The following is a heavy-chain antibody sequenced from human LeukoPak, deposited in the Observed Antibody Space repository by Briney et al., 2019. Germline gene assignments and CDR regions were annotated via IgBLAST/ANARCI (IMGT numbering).Heavy chain of an antibody. CDR1: GVSISSGNW. V-gene: IGHV4-4*02. J-gene: IGHJ6*03. CDR2: IYHSGST. CDR3: ARVVDPGGYYYFYYMDV. D-gene: IGHD3-16*01. Sequence: PSGTLSLTCAVSGVSISSGNWWTWVRQPPGKGLEWIGEIYHSGSTNYNPSLKSRVTISVDTSKNQLSLKLSSVTAADTAVYYCARVVDPGGYYYFYYMDVWGKGTTVTVSS.